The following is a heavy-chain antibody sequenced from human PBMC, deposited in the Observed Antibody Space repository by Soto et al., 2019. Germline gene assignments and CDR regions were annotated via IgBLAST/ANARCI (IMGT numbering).Heavy chain of an antibody. Sequence: SETLSLTCTVSGASISSHYWSWIRQPPGKGLGWIGYIYYTGSTKFNPSLRSRVTISLDTSKNRFSLKLSSVTAADTAMYYSAKCNYDSSDCPQGFDFWGQGTLVTVSS. CDR1: GASISSHY. CDR3: AKCNYDSSDCPQGFDF. J-gene: IGHJ4*02. CDR2: IYYTGST. D-gene: IGHD3-22*01. V-gene: IGHV4-59*11.